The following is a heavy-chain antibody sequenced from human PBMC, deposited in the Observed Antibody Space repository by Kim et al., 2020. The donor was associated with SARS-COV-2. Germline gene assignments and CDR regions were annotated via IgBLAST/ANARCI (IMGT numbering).Heavy chain of an antibody. D-gene: IGHD3-10*01. CDR3: AKASITMVRGVNHYYYYGMDV. Sequence: GGSLRLSCAASGFTFSSYAMSWVRQAPGKGLEWVSAISGSGGSTYYADSVKGRFTISRDNSKNTLYLQMNSLRAEDTAVYYCAKASITMVRGVNHYYYYGMDVWGQGTTVTVSS. V-gene: IGHV3-23*01. CDR1: GFTFSSYA. CDR2: ISGSGGST. J-gene: IGHJ6*02.